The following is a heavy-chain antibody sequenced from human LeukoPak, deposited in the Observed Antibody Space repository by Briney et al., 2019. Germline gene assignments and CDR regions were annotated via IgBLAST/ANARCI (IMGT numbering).Heavy chain of an antibody. CDR1: GGTFSSYA. J-gene: IGHJ4*02. CDR3: AIGGAHCTNGVCYKGVVDY. CDR2: IIPILGIA. Sequence: SVKVSCKASGGTFSSYAISWVRQAPGKGLEWMGRIIPILGIANYAQKFQGRVTITADKSTSTAYMELSSLRSEDTAVYYCAIGGAHCTNGVCYKGVVDYWGQGTLVTVSS. D-gene: IGHD2-8*01. V-gene: IGHV1-69*04.